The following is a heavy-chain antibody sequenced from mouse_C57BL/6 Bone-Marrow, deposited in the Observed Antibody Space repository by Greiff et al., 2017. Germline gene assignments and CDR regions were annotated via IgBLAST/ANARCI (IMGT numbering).Heavy chain of an antibody. CDR2: ISDGGSST. CDR3: ARRGDCGYYYAMDY. V-gene: IGHV5-4*01. CDR1: GFTFSSYA. Sequence: EVQLVESGGGLVKPGGSLKLSCAASGFTFSSYAMSWVRQTPEKRLEWVATISDGGSSTYYPDNVKGRFTISRDNAKNNLYLQMSHLKSEDTAMYYCARRGDCGYYYAMDYWGQGTSVTVSS. J-gene: IGHJ4*01.